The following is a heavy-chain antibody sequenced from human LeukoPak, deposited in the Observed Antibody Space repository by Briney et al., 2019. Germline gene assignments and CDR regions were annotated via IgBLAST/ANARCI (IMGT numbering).Heavy chain of an antibody. Sequence: GGSLRLSCAASGFIFTKYWMHWVRQAPGKGLVWVSHVNSDGSATSYADSVKGRFTISRDNAKNTVYLHMNSLRVEDTAVYYCTSFYEANWGQGTLVTVSS. D-gene: IGHD2/OR15-2a*01. CDR1: GFIFTKYW. CDR2: VNSDGSAT. J-gene: IGHJ4*02. CDR3: TSFYEAN. V-gene: IGHV3-74*01.